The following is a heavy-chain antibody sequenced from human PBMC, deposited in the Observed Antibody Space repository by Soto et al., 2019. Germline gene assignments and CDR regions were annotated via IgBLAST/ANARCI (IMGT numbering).Heavy chain of an antibody. Sequence: PGESLKISCKGSGYSFTSYWIGWVRQMPGKGLEWMGIIYPGDSDTRYSPSFQGQVTISADKSISTAYLQWSSLKASDTAMYYCARRNDGTMFRGVLTLYYFDYWGQGTLVPVSS. CDR1: GYSFTSYW. CDR2: IYPGDSDT. CDR3: ARRNDGTMFRGVLTLYYFDY. V-gene: IGHV5-51*01. J-gene: IGHJ4*02. D-gene: IGHD3-10*01.